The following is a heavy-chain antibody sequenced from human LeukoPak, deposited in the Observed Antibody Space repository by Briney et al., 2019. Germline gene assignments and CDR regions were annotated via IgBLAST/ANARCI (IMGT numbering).Heavy chain of an antibody. CDR2: VYYGGSS. D-gene: IGHD5-24*01. CDR1: GGSMNNFF. CDR3: ARGTEEVSTISETFDI. V-gene: IGHV4-59*01. Sequence: SETLSFTCIVSGGSMNNFFWAWIRQTPEKRLEWIGYVYYGGSSKYNPSLERRVSISLDTSKNQFSLRLTAVTAADAATYYCARGTEEVSTISETFDIWGQGTAVTVSS. J-gene: IGHJ3*02.